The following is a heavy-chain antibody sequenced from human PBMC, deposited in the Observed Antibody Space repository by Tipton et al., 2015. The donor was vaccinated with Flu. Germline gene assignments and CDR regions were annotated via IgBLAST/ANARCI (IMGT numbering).Heavy chain of an antibody. CDR3: ARTRGGYCTSSSCYADYFDY. CDR1: GFTFSDYY. CDR2: ISSSGGII. J-gene: IGHJ4*02. D-gene: IGHD2-2*01. Sequence: SLRLSCAASGFTFSDYYMSWIRQAPGKGLEWVSHISSSGGIINCADSVKGRFTISRDNAKNSLYLQMNSLRAEDTAVYYCARTRGGYCTSSSCYADYFDYWGQGTLVTVSS. V-gene: IGHV3-11*04.